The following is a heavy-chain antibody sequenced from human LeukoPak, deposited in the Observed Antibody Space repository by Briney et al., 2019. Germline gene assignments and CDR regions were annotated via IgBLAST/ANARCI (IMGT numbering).Heavy chain of an antibody. CDR2: ISSSGSTI. CDR3: ARDCGGGSCYGPYDAFDI. Sequence: PGGSLRLSCAASGFTFSSHEMNWVRQAPGKGLEWVSYISSSGSTIYYADSVKGRFTISRDSAKNSLYLQMNSLRAGDTAVYYCARDCGGGSCYGPYDAFDIWGQGTMVTVSS. V-gene: IGHV3-48*03. J-gene: IGHJ3*02. D-gene: IGHD2-15*01. CDR1: GFTFSSHE.